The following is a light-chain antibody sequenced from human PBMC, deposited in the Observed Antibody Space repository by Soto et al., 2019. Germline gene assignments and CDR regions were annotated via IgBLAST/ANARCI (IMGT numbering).Light chain of an antibody. CDR3: QQYYTTPRT. J-gene: IGKJ1*01. CDR1: ETIGRAY. Sequence: IVLTQSPGTLSLSPGERATVSCRASETIGRAYFAWYQHRPGRTPRLVLSATSNRAAGIPDRFGGSGSGADFTLTISGVEPEDFAVYYCQQYYTTPRTFGHGTKVEIK. V-gene: IGKV3-20*01. CDR2: ATS.